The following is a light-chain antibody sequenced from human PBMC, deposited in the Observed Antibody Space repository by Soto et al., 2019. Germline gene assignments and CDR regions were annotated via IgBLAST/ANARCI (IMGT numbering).Light chain of an antibody. CDR3: QRYGTSTT. J-gene: IGKJ1*01. CDR2: GAS. V-gene: IGKV3-20*01. CDR1: QSVSSN. Sequence: EIVLTQSPGTLSLSPGERATLSCRASQSVSSNLAWYQQKPGQAPRLLIYGASSRATGIPVRFSGSGSGTDFTLTISRLEPEDFAVYYCQRYGTSTTFGQGTKVDIK.